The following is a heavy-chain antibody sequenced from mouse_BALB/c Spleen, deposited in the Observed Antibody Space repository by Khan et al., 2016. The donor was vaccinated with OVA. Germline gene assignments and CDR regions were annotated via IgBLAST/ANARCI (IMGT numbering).Heavy chain of an antibody. D-gene: IGHD1-1*02. CDR3: ARAGYGGFAY. CDR1: GFTFSDYY. CDR2: ISDGGSYT. Sequence: EVELVESGGGLVKLGGSLKLSCAASGFTFSDYYMYWVRQTPEKRLEWVATISDGGSYTYYPDSVKGRFTISRDNAKNNLYLQMNSLKSEDTAMYYCARAGYGGFAYWGQGTLVTVSA. V-gene: IGHV5-4*02. J-gene: IGHJ3*01.